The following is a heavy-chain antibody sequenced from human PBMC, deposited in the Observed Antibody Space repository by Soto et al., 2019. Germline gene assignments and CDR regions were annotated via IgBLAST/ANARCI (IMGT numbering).Heavy chain of an antibody. Sequence: GGSLRLSCAASGFTFSSYAMSWVRQAPGKGLEWVSTISGSDTGTYYADSVKGRFTISRDNSKNTLYLQMNSLRADDTAVYYCAKAATVITLWYFYYWGQETLVTVSS. V-gene: IGHV3-23*01. CDR3: AKAATVITLWYFYY. D-gene: IGHD4-17*01. CDR2: ISGSDTGT. CDR1: GFTFSSYA. J-gene: IGHJ4*02.